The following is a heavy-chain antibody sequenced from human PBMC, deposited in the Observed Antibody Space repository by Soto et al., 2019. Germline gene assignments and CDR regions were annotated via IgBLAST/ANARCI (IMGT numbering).Heavy chain of an antibody. J-gene: IGHJ4*02. V-gene: IGHV1-58*01. CDR1: GFTFTSSA. CDR2: IVVGSGNT. D-gene: IGHD1-1*01. Sequence: GASVKVSCKASGFTFTSSAVQWVRQARGQRLEWIGWIVVGSGNTNYAQKFQERVTITRDMSTSTAYMELSSLRSEDTAVYYCAARIGSSGYTLDYWGQGTLVTVSS. CDR3: AARIGSSGYTLDY.